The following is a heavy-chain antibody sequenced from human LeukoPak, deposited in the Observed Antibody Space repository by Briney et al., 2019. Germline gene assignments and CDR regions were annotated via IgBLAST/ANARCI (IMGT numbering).Heavy chain of an antibody. CDR2: ISGSGGIT. Sequence: GGSLRLSCAASGFTFSRYGMSWVRGAPGKGLECGSDISGSGGITFYTDSVKGGFPISRDNSKNTLHLQMNSLRAEDTAVYYGAKGDWGMGWELLQAFDYWGQGTLVTVSS. V-gene: IGHV3-23*01. CDR3: AKGDWGMGWELLQAFDY. CDR1: GFTFSRYG. D-gene: IGHD1-26*01. J-gene: IGHJ4*02.